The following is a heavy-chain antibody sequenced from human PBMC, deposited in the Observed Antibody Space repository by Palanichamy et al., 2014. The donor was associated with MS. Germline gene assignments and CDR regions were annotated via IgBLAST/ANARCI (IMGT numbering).Heavy chain of an antibody. CDR1: GFTFSSYA. CDR3: ARNVDTAMGTLFDY. J-gene: IGHJ4*02. V-gene: IGHV3-30-3*01. D-gene: IGHD5-18*01. CDR2: ISYDGSNK. Sequence: QVQLVESGGGVVQPRRSLRLSCAASGFTFSSYAMHWVCQAPGQGAGVVAVISYDGSNKYYADSVKGRFTISRDNSKNTLYLQMNSLRAEDTAVYYCARNVDTAMGTLFDYWGQGTLVTVSS.